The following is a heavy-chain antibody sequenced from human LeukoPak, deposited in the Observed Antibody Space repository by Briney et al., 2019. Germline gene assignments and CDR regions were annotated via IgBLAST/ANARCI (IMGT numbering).Heavy chain of an antibody. CDR1: GGSISSYY. J-gene: IGHJ5*02. V-gene: IGHV4-59*12. CDR3: ARDRFGTNWFDP. CDR2: IYYSGST. D-gene: IGHD3-10*01. Sequence: ASETLSLTCTVSGGSISSYYWSWIRQPPGKGLEWIGYIYYSGSTNYNPSLKSRVTISVDTSKNQFSLKLSSVTAADTAVYYCARDRFGTNWFDPWGQGTLVTVSS.